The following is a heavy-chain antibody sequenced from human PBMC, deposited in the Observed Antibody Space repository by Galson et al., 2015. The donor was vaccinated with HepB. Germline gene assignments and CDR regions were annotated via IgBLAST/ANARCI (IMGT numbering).Heavy chain of an antibody. CDR3: ARVPLQPGYFDL. CDR2: ITGGGNYI. J-gene: IGHJ2*01. V-gene: IGHV3-21*01. Sequence: SLRLSCAASGFTISGYSMIWVRQAPWKGLEWVASITGGGNYINYVDSVQDRFTIARDNARNSLFLPMNSLRVDDTAVYYCARVPLQPGYFDLWGRGTLVTVSS. CDR1: GFTISGYS.